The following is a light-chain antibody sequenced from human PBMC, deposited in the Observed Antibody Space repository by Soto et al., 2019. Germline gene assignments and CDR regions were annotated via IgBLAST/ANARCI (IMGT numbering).Light chain of an antibody. J-gene: IGKJ5*01. V-gene: IGKV3-11*01. CDR2: DAS. CDR3: QQRSNWPPTIT. Sequence: VLTQSPATLSLSPGERATLSCRASQSVSSYLAWYQQKPGQAPRLLIYDASNRATGIPARFSGRGSGTDFTLTISSLEPEDFAVYSCQQRSNWPPTITFGQGTRLEIK. CDR1: QSVSSY.